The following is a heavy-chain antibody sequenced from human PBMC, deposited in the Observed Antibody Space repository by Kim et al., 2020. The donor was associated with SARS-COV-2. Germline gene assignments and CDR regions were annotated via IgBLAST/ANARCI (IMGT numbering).Heavy chain of an antibody. Sequence: GGSLRLSCAASGFTFSSYAMNWVRQAPGRGLEWVSTISDSGGSTNYADAVKGRFTISRDNSKNTVYLQMNSLRAEDTAVYYCAKNNYGYYYYGLDVWGQGTTVTVSS. J-gene: IGHJ6*02. CDR3: AKNNYGYYYYGLDV. D-gene: IGHD5-18*01. CDR2: ISDSGGST. CDR1: GFTFSSYA. V-gene: IGHV3-23*01.